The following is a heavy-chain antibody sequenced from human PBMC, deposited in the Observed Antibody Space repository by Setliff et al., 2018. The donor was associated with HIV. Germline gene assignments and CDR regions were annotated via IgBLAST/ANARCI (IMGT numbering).Heavy chain of an antibody. V-gene: IGHV4-59*01. D-gene: IGHD3-3*01. Sequence: SETLSLTCAVYGGSFSGYYWSWIRQPPGKGLEWIGYINYSGSTYYNPSLKSRVTISVDTSKNQFSLKLSSVTAADTAVYYCARDRKSLGYNFWSGFRPDAAFDIWGQGTMVTVSS. CDR1: GGSFSGYY. CDR3: ARDRKSLGYNFWSGFRPDAAFDI. CDR2: INYSGST. J-gene: IGHJ3*02.